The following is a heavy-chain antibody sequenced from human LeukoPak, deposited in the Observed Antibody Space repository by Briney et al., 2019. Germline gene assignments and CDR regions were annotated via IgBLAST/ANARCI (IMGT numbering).Heavy chain of an antibody. V-gene: IGHV1-8*03. CDR1: GYTFTSYD. Sequence: GASVKVSCKASGYTFTSYDINWVRQATGQGLEWMGWMNPNSGNTGCAQKFQGRVTITRNTSISTAYMELSSLRSEDTAVYYCARVPAATHYTYYFDYWGQGTLVTVSS. D-gene: IGHD2-2*01. CDR3: ARVPAATHYTYYFDY. J-gene: IGHJ4*02. CDR2: MNPNSGNT.